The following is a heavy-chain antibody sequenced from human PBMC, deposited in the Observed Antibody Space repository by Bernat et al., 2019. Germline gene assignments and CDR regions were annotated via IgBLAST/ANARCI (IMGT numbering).Heavy chain of an antibody. V-gene: IGHV3-30-3*01. CDR2: ISYDGSNK. Sequence: VQLLESGGGVVQPGRSLRLSCAASGFTFSSYAMHWVRQAPGKGLEWVAVISYDGSNKYYADSVKGRFTISRDNSKNTLYLQMNSLRAEDTAVYYCARDLGFGESYYFDYWGQGTLVTVSS. J-gene: IGHJ4*02. CDR1: GFTFSSYA. D-gene: IGHD3-10*01. CDR3: ARDLGFGESYYFDY.